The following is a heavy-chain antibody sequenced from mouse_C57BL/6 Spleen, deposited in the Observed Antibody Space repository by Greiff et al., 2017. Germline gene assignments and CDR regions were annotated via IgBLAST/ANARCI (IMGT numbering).Heavy chain of an antibody. CDR2: IYWDDDK. CDR3: GRRGYYDSSLWYFDV. D-gene: IGHD1-1*01. CDR1: GFSLSTSGMG. J-gene: IGHJ1*03. Sequence: QVQLKESGPGILQSSQTLSLTCSFSGFSLSTSGMGVSWIRQPSGKGLEWLAHIYWDDDKRYKPSLENRRTICKDTTRNQVVLKITSGDTADDATYYCGRRGYYDSSLWYFDVWGTGTTVTVSS. V-gene: IGHV8-12*01.